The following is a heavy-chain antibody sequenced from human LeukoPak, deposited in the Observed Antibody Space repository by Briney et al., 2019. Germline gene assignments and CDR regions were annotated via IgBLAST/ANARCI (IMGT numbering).Heavy chain of an antibody. CDR2: ISSSSSYI. D-gene: IGHD4-11*01. V-gene: IGHV3-21*01. CDR1: GFTFSSYS. J-gene: IGHJ6*03. CDR3: ARILPRQYRPPYYYYMDV. Sequence: GGSLRLSCAASGFTFSSYSMNWVRQAPGKGLEWVSSISSSSSYIYYADSVKGRFTISRYNAKNSLYLQMNSLRAEDTAVYYCARILPRQYRPPYYYYMDVWGKGTTVTVSS.